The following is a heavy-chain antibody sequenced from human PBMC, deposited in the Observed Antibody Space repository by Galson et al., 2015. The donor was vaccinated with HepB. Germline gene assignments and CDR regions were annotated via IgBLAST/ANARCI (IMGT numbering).Heavy chain of an antibody. J-gene: IGHJ4*02. D-gene: IGHD5-24*01. CDR3: APEDGYNIYYFDS. Sequence: SLRLSCAASGFTFSSYSMNWVRQAPGKGLEWVSSISSSGSYIYYADSVKGRFTISRDNAKNSLYLQMNSLRAEDTAVYYCAPEDGYNIYYFDSWGQGTLVTVSS. CDR1: GFTFSSYS. CDR2: ISSSGSYI. V-gene: IGHV3-21*01.